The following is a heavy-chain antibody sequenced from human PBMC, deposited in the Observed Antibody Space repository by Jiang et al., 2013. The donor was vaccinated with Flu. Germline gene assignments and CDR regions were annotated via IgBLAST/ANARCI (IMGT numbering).Heavy chain of an antibody. CDR2: ISSSGSTI. J-gene: IGHJ4*02. CDR3: ARVLNRGSGYLGGRDFDY. V-gene: IGHV3-48*03. Sequence: EWVSYISSSGSTIYYADSVKGRFTISRDNAKNSLYLQMNSLRAEDTAVYYCARVLNRGSGYLGGRDFDYWGQGTLVTVSS. D-gene: IGHD3-22*01.